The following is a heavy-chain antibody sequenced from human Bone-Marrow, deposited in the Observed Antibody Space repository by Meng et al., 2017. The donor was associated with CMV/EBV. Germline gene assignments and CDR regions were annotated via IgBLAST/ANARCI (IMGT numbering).Heavy chain of an antibody. CDR1: GGSISSYY. CDR2: IYYSGST. D-gene: IGHD6-13*01. Sequence: ESLKISCTVSGGSISSYYWSWIRQPPGKGLEWIGYIYYSGSTNYNPSLKSRVTISVDTSKNQFSLKLSSVTAADTAVYYCASLAAAGTLYNWFDPWGQGTLVTVPS. V-gene: IGHV4-59*01. CDR3: ASLAAAGTLYNWFDP. J-gene: IGHJ5*02.